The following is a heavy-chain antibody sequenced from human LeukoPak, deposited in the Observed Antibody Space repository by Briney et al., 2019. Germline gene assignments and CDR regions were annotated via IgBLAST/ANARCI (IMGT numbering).Heavy chain of an antibody. D-gene: IGHD2-2*01. CDR2: ISSSSSYI. CDR1: GFTFSSYS. J-gene: IGHJ6*02. CDR3: ARDPHTPYCSSTSCYEIEAGYYGMDV. V-gene: IGHV3-21*03. Sequence: GGSLRLSCAASGFTFSSYSMYWVRQAPGKGLEWVSSISSSSSYIYYADSVKGRFTISRDNATNSLYLQMNSLRAEDTAVYYCARDPHTPYCSSTSCYEIEAGYYGMDVWGQGTTVTVSS.